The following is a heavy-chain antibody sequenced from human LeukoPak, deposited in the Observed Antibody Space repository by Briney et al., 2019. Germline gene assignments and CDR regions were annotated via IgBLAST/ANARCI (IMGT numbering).Heavy chain of an antibody. J-gene: IGHJ4*02. D-gene: IGHD5-24*01. CDR1: GGSIGSYY. CDR3: ARLRDGYNYFDY. V-gene: IGHV4-59*08. CDR2: IYYSGST. Sequence: SETLSPTCTVSGGSIGSYYWTWIRQPPGKGLEWIGYIYYSGSTNYNPSLKSRVTISVDTSKNQFSLKLSSVTAADTAVYYCARLRDGYNYFDYWGQGTLVTVSS.